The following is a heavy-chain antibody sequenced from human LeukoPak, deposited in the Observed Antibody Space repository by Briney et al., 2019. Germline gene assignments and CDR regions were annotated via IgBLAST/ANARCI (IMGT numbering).Heavy chain of an antibody. D-gene: IGHD6-19*01. CDR1: NGSVNGYS. J-gene: IGHJ4*02. V-gene: IGHV4-4*07. CDR3: ARGGSGSGWFPADY. CDR2: IYTSGST. Sequence: SETLSLANTVPNGSVNGYSGSWIGRPAVKEQEWIGRIYTSGSTNYNPSLKSRVTMSVDTSKNQFSLKLSSVTAADTAVYYCARGGSGSGWFPADYWGQGTLVTVSS.